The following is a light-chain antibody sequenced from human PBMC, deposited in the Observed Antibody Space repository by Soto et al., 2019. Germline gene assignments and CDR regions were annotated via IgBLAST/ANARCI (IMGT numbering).Light chain of an antibody. CDR2: GAS. Sequence: EILLTQSPGSLSVCPGERATLSCRASQNVNNRLAWYQEKAGQAPRLLISGASSRASWSGTVFTLTISMLEPEYFALYCCQHYSRAPLTFGQGTKVDI. V-gene: IGKV3-20*01. J-gene: IGKJ1*01. CDR3: QHYSRAPLT. CDR1: QNVNNR.